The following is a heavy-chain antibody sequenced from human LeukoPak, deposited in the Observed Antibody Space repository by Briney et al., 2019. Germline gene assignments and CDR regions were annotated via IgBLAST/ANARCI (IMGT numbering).Heavy chain of an antibody. CDR2: IKQDGSEK. V-gene: IGHV3-7*01. Sequence: GGSLRLSCAASGFTFSSYWMSWVRQAPGKGLEWVANIKQDGSEKYYVDSVKGRFTISRDNAKNSLYLQMNSLRAEDTAVYYCARDSADHYYYYMDVWGKGTTVTVSS. J-gene: IGHJ6*03. CDR1: GFTFSSYW. CDR3: ARDSADHYYYYMDV.